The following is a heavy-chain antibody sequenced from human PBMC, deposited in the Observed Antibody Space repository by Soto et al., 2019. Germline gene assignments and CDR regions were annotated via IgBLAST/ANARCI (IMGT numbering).Heavy chain of an antibody. V-gene: IGHV4-59*08. J-gene: IGHJ6*02. CDR3: ARRGDYGSGDYYNGMDV. Sequence: QVQLQESGPGLVKPSETLSLTCTVSGGSISSYYWSWIRQPPGKGLEWIGYIYYSGSTNYNPSLKSRVTISVDTSKNQFSRKLSSVTAADTGVYYCARRGDYGSGDYYNGMDVWGQGTTVTVSS. CDR1: GGSISSYY. D-gene: IGHD4-17*01. CDR2: IYYSGST.